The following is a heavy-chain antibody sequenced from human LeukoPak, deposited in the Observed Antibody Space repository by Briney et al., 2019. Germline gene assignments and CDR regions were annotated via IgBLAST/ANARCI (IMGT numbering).Heavy chain of an antibody. CDR1: GFTFSSYA. CDR2: ISGRGGST. D-gene: IGHD3-3*01. CDR3: AKDPSIFGVVIRLVYYFDY. J-gene: IGHJ4*02. V-gene: IGHV3-23*01. Sequence: GGSLRLSCAASGFTFSSYAMSWVRQAPGKGLEWVSAISGRGGSTYYADSVKGRFTISRDNSKNTPYLQMNSLRAEDTAVYYCAKDPSIFGVVIRLVYYFDYWGQGTLVTVSS.